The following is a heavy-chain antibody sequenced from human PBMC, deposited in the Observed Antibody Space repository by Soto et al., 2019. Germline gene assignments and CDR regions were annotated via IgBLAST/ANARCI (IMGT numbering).Heavy chain of an antibody. CDR3: ARSQLWSHQGNYYYYGMGV. CDR2: ISYDGSNK. Sequence: GGSLRLSCAASGFTFSSYEMNWVRQAPGKGLEWVAVISYDGSNKYYADSVKGRFTISRDNSKNTLYLQMNSLRAEDTAVYYCARSQLWSHQGNYYYYGMGVWGQGTTVTVSS. CDR1: GFTFSSYE. V-gene: IGHV3-30-3*01. D-gene: IGHD5-18*01. J-gene: IGHJ6*02.